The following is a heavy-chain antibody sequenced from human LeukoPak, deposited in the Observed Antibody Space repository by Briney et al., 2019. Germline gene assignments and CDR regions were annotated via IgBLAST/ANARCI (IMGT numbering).Heavy chain of an antibody. Sequence: AGGSLRLSCAASKFTFSSFGMHWVRQAPGKGLEWVAIISYDGSNKYYADSVKGRFTISRDNSKNTLYLQMNSLRAEDTAVYYCARGGIYYCSGGYCYLMDVWGQGTTVTVSS. CDR2: ISYDGSNK. CDR3: ARGGIYYCSGGYCYLMDV. V-gene: IGHV3-30*03. CDR1: KFTFSSFG. D-gene: IGHD2-15*01. J-gene: IGHJ6*02.